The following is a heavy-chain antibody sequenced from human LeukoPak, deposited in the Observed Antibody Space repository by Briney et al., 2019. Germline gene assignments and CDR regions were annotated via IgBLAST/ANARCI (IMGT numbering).Heavy chain of an antibody. J-gene: IGHJ4*02. V-gene: IGHV3-23*01. Sequence: PGGSLRLSCAASGFTFSNYGMNWVRQAPGKGLEWVSAIGARVSRTYYADSVKGRFTISRDNSKNTLYLQMNSLRAEDTAVYYCAKDPRVGVRGNRTRAYYFDYWGQGTLVTVSS. CDR2: IGARVSRT. D-gene: IGHD3-10*01. CDR3: AKDPRVGVRGNRTRAYYFDY. CDR1: GFTFSNYG.